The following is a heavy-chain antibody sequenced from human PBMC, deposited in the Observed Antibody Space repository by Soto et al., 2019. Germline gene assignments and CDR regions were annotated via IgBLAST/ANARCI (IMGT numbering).Heavy chain of an antibody. CDR1: RLTFNIYD. Sequence: GGSLRLSCAASRLTFNIYDIYWVRQAPGKGLEWLALISYDGSNKYYADSVKGRFTISRDNSKNTLYLQMGRLRPDDTAVYHCAIIHSGSYGFDVWGQGTVVTVSS. J-gene: IGHJ3*01. V-gene: IGHV3-30*03. CDR2: ISYDGSNK. D-gene: IGHD1-26*01. CDR3: AIIHSGSYGFDV.